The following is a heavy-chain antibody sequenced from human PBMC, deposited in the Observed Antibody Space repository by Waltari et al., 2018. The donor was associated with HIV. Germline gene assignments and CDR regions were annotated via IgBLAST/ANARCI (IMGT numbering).Heavy chain of an antibody. CDR3: VKVGFDGPFHSYFDF. CDR2: VSGSGSST. J-gene: IGHJ4*02. D-gene: IGHD1-26*01. Sequence: EVQLLESGGGLVRPGGSLRLSCAASGFSFRNYDMNWVRQAPGKGLRWVSFVSGSGSSTVYADSVKGRFTISRDNSKNTLYLQMKSLRADDTAIYYCVKVGFDGPFHSYFDFWGQGTLVTVSS. V-gene: IGHV3-23*01. CDR1: GFSFRNYD.